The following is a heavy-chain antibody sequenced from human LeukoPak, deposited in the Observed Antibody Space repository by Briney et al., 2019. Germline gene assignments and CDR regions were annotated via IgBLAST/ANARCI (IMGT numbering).Heavy chain of an antibody. Sequence: SGGSLRLSCAASGFTFSSYAMSWVRQAPGKGLEWVSAISGSGGSTYYADSVKGRFTISRDNSKNTLYLQMNSLRAEDTAVYYCAKERGAMIVVVIEGAFDIWGQGTMVNVSS. CDR2: ISGSGGST. CDR1: GFTFSSYA. J-gene: IGHJ3*02. V-gene: IGHV3-23*01. CDR3: AKERGAMIVVVIEGAFDI. D-gene: IGHD3-22*01.